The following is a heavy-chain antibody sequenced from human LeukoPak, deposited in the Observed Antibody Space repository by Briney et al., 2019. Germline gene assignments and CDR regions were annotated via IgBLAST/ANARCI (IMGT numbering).Heavy chain of an antibody. D-gene: IGHD3-16*02. CDR3: ARDNSVGDIAWWFDP. Sequence: GGSLRLSCAASGFTFSDYYMSWIRQAPGKGLEWVSYISGSGSTIYYADSVKGRFTISRDNAKNSLYLQMNSLRAEDTAVYYCARDNSVGDIAWWFDPWGQGTLVTVSS. CDR1: GFTFSDYY. CDR2: ISGSGSTI. J-gene: IGHJ5*02. V-gene: IGHV3-11*01.